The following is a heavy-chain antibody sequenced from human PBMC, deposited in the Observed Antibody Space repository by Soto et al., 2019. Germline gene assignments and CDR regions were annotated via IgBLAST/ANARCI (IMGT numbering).Heavy chain of an antibody. D-gene: IGHD3-16*01. Sequence: GVSMRLSWAASGFTFSNAWRNWVREAPGKGLEWVAVFFIGGDTHYAETVKGRFTISRDNSKNTLYLQMNSLRAEDTAVYYCARSSFGSYTHRSEMDVWGQGTAVTVS. CDR1: GFTFSNAW. J-gene: IGHJ6*02. CDR2: FFIGGDT. CDR3: ARSSFGSYTHRSEMDV. V-gene: IGHV3-66*01.